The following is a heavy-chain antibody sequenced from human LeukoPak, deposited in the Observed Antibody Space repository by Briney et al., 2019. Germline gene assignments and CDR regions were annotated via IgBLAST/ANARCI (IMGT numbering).Heavy chain of an antibody. J-gene: IGHJ4*02. CDR3: AKVGIAVAGKVLYYFDY. CDR1: GFTFSSYA. D-gene: IGHD6-19*01. CDR2: ISGSGGST. Sequence: GGSLRLSCAASGFTFSSYAMSWVRQAPGKGLEWVSAISGSGGSTYYADSVKGRFTISRDNPKNTLYLQMNSLRAEDTAVYYCAKVGIAVAGKVLYYFDYWGQGTLVTVSS. V-gene: IGHV3-23*01.